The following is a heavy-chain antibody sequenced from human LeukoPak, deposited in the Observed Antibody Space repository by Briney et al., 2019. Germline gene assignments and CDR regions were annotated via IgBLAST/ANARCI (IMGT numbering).Heavy chain of an antibody. CDR3: AKSRGRDDISGWRTFDY. CDR1: GYTFTSYD. CDR2: MNPNSGNT. Sequence: ASVNVSCKASGYTFTSYDINWVRQATGQGLEWMGWMNPNSGNTGYAQKFQGRVTMTRNTSISTAYMELSSLRSEDTAVYYCAKSRGRDDISGWRTFDYWGQGILVTVSS. V-gene: IGHV1-8*01. J-gene: IGHJ4*02. D-gene: IGHD6-19*01.